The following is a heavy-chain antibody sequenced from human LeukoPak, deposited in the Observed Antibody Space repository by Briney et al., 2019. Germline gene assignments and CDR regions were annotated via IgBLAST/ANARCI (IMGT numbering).Heavy chain of an antibody. Sequence: GGSLRLSCAASGFIFTNYEMNWVRQAPGKGLEWVSYISNSGSTIYYADSVKGRFTISRDNAKNSLYLQMNSLRDEDTAVYYCGRSQYYYGSNWFDPWGQGTLVTVSS. CDR2: ISNSGSTI. D-gene: IGHD3-10*01. CDR3: GRSQYYYGSNWFDP. V-gene: IGHV3-48*03. J-gene: IGHJ5*02. CDR1: GFIFTNYE.